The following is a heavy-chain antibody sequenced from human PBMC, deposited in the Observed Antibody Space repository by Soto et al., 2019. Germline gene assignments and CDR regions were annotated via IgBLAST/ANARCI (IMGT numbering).Heavy chain of an antibody. D-gene: IGHD3-10*01. Sequence: EVELLESGGGLAQPGGSLRLSCAASGFTFSSYGMHWVRQAPGRGLEWVSTISGSGTNIYYAASVEGRFTISRDNTQNTLFLQMNSLRVEDAAKYFCAKVGFAGAIDYWGQGTLVTVSS. V-gene: IGHV3-23*01. CDR3: AKVGFAGAIDY. J-gene: IGHJ4*02. CDR2: ISGSGTNI. CDR1: GFTFSSYG.